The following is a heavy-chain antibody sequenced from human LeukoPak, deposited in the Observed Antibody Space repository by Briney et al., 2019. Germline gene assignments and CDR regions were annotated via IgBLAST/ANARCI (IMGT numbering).Heavy chain of an antibody. CDR1: GLAFSGHY. V-gene: IGHV3-74*01. J-gene: IGHJ4*02. CDR2: IKGDGSDT. D-gene: IGHD1-26*01. Sequence: GGSLRLSCAASGLAFSGHYMHWVRQAPGKGLVWVSHIKGDGSDTRYADSVEGRFIISRDNAKNTLYLQMNSLRAEDTGVYFCARDHRWSYDYWGQGPLVTVSS. CDR3: ARDHRWSYDY.